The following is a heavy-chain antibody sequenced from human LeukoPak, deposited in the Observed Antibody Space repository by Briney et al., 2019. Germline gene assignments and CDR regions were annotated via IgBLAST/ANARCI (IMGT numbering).Heavy chain of an antibody. CDR2: VNPNSGGT. CDR3: ARGVSSGLGGPFDY. J-gene: IGHJ4*02. V-gene: IGHV1-2*02. D-gene: IGHD6-19*01. CDR1: GYTFTGYY. Sequence: ASVKVSCKASGYTFTGYYMHWVRQAPGQGLEWMGWVNPNSGGTNYAQKFQGRVTMTRDTSISTAYMELSRLRSDDTAVYYCARGVSSGLGGPFDYWGQGTLVTVSS.